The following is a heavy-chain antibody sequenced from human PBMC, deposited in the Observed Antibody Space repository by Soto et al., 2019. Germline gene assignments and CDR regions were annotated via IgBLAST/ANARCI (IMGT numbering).Heavy chain of an antibody. CDR1: GFTFISYG. J-gene: IGHJ6*02. D-gene: IGHD7-27*01. V-gene: IGHV3-30*18. Sequence: QVQLVESGGGVVQPGRLMRLSCAASGFTFISYGMHWVGQAPGKGLEWVAVISYDGSNKYYADAVKGRLTTSRDNPKNKLYLQMNSLRAEDTTVYYCSKDLLGPGRAYGMDVWVQGTTVTVCS. CDR2: ISYDGSNK. CDR3: SKDLLGPGRAYGMDV.